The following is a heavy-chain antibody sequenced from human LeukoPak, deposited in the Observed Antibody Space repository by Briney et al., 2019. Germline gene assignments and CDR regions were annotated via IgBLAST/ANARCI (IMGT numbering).Heavy chain of an antibody. Sequence: GGSLRLSCAASGFTFSSYAMHWVRQAPGKGLEWVAVISYDGSNKYYADSVKGRFTISRDNSKNTLYLQMNSLRAEDTAVYYCARGKGGSYGLEDYLGHGTLVTVSS. CDR3: ARGKGGSYGLEDY. D-gene: IGHD1-26*01. V-gene: IGHV3-30-3*01. CDR1: GFTFSSYA. J-gene: IGHJ4*01. CDR2: ISYDGSNK.